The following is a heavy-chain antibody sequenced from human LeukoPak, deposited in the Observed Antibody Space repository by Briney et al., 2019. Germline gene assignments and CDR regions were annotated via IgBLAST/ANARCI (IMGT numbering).Heavy chain of an antibody. CDR2: ISSSSTTI. CDR1: GFTFSSYS. Sequence: RGSLRLSCAASGFTFSSYSMNWVRQAPGRGREWVSYISSSSTTIYYADYVKGRFTISRDNAKNSLYLQMNSLRAEDTAVYYCAREPYGDYDYWYFDLWGRGNLVTVSS. D-gene: IGHD4-17*01. V-gene: IGHV3-48*01. J-gene: IGHJ2*01. CDR3: AREPYGDYDYWYFDL.